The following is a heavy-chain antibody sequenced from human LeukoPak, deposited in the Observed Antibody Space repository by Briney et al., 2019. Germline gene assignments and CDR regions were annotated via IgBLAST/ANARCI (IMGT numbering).Heavy chain of an antibody. D-gene: IGHD2-21*02. Sequence: SETLSLTCTVSGGSISSYYWSWIRQPPGKGQEWTGYIYYSGSTNYNPSLKSRVTISVDTSKNQFSLKLSSVTAADTAVYYCARVYPYCGGDCYSVGFDPWGQGTLVTVSS. V-gene: IGHV4-59*01. CDR3: ARVYPYCGGDCYSVGFDP. J-gene: IGHJ5*02. CDR2: IYYSGST. CDR1: GGSISSYY.